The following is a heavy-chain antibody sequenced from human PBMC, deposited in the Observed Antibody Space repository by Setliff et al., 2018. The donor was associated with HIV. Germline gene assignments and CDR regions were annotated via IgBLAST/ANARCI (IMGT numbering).Heavy chain of an antibody. D-gene: IGHD2-15*01. J-gene: IGHJ6*02. V-gene: IGHV1-69*05. CDR2: IIPIFGTA. CDR1: GGTFSSYA. Sequence: SVKVSCKASGGTFSSYAISWVRQAPGQGLEWMGGIIPIFGTANYAQKFQGRVTITTDESTSTAYMELSSLGSEDTAVYYCAREGDCSGGSCYYYYGMDVWGQGTTVTVSS. CDR3: AREGDCSGGSCYYYYGMDV.